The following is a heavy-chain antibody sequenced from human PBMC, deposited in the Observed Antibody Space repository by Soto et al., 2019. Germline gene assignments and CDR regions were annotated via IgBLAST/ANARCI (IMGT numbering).Heavy chain of an antibody. CDR3: ARHGAGTY. Sequence: SETLSLTCTVSGGSISSSSYYWGWIRQPPGKGLEWIGGIYYSGSTYYNPSLKSRVTISVDTSKNQFSLKLSSVTAADTAVYYCARHGAGTYWGQGTLVTVSS. V-gene: IGHV4-39*01. J-gene: IGHJ4*02. CDR1: GGSISSSSYY. D-gene: IGHD1-26*01. CDR2: IYYSGST.